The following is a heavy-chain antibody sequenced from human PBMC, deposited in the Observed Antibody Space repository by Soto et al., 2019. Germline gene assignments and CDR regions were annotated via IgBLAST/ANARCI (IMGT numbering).Heavy chain of an antibody. CDR1: GGSFSGFF. CDR2: VNHGGGT. CDR3: ARAAVAAGGPFDK. Sequence: SETLSLTCAVSGGSFSGFFWGWIRQPPGKGLEWIGEVNHGGGTNYNPSLKSRVTISSDTSKNHFSLTLRSVTAADTAVYYCARAAVAAGGPFDKWGQGALVTVSS. D-gene: IGHD2-15*01. J-gene: IGHJ4*02. V-gene: IGHV4-34*01.